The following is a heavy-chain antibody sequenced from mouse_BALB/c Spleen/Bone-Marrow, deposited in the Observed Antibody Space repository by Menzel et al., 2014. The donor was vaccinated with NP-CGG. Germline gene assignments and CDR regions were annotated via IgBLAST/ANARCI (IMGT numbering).Heavy chain of an antibody. CDR3: AYGCANAACFAY. CDR2: IDPANGNT. Sequence: EVKLVESGAELVKPGVSVKLSCTPSGFNIKDTHMHWVKQRPEQGLEWIGRIDPANGNTKYDPNFQGKATITADTSSNTANLHFINLTSVATEVSYCAYGCANAACFAYWGQGTLVTVS. V-gene: IGHV14-3*02. CDR1: GFNIKDTH. D-gene: IGHD1-1*01. J-gene: IGHJ3*01.